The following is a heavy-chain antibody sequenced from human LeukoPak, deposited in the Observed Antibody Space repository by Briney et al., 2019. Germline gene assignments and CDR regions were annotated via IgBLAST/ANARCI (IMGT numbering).Heavy chain of an antibody. D-gene: IGHD4-11*01. V-gene: IGHV4-38-2*02. CDR3: ARDPRLAGGHDAFDI. J-gene: IGHJ3*02. Sequence: SETLSLTCTVSGYSISRGYFWGWIRQPPGKGLEWIGSIYHSGSTYYNPSLRSRVTISVDTSKNQFSLKLSSVTAADTAVYYCARDPRLAGGHDAFDIWGQGTMVTVSS. CDR2: IYHSGST. CDR1: GYSISRGYF.